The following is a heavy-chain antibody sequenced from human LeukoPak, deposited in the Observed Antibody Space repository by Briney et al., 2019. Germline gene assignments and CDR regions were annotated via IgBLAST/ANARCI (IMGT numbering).Heavy chain of an antibody. J-gene: IGHJ4*02. CDR1: GYTLTGYY. D-gene: IGHD1-26*01. CDR2: ISANSGHT. Sequence: ASMKVSCKAFGYTLTGYYIHWVRQAPGQGLEWMGWISANSGHTNYAQKLQGRVTMTTDTSTSTVYMELRSLRSDDTAVYYCARDGTTTDDYWGQGTLVTVSS. CDR3: ARDGTTTDDY. V-gene: IGHV1-18*01.